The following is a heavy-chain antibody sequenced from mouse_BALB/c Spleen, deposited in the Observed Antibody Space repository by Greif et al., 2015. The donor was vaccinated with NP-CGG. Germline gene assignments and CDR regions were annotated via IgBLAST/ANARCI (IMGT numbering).Heavy chain of an antibody. CDR1: GYTFTDYA. CDR2: ISTYYGDA. J-gene: IGHJ4*01. V-gene: IGHV1S137*01. CDR3: VRGNLPPYYAMDY. Sequence: QVQLKQSGAELVRPGVSVKISCKGSGYTFTDYAMHWVKQSHAKSLEWIGVISTYYGDASYNQKFKGKATMTVDKSSSTAYMELARLTSEDSAIYYCVRGNLPPYYAMDYWGQGTSVTVSS. D-gene: IGHD2-1*01.